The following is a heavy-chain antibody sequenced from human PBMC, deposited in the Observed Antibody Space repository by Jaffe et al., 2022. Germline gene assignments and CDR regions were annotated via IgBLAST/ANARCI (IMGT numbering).Heavy chain of an antibody. V-gene: IGHV1-3*01. J-gene: IGHJ3*02. CDR3: AREYYDFWSGYQGAFDI. Sequence: QVQLVQSGAEVKKPGASVKVSCKASGYTFTSYAMHWVRQAPGQRLEWMGWINAGNGNTKYSQKFQGRVTITRDTSASTAYMELSSLRSEDTAVYYCAREYYDFWSGYQGAFDIWGQGTMVTVSS. CDR2: INAGNGNT. CDR1: GYTFTSYA. D-gene: IGHD3-3*01.